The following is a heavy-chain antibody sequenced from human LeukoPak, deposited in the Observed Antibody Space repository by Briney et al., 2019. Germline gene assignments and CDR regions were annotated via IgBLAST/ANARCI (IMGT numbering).Heavy chain of an antibody. CDR3: ARVILEAHFYYYYMDV. CDR2: IYYSGST. D-gene: IGHD1-1*01. V-gene: IGHV4-59*01. Sequence: PSETLSLTCTVSGGSISSYYSSWIRHPPGKGLEWIGCIYYSGSTNYNPSLKSRVTISVDTSKNQFSLKLSSVTAADTAVYYCARVILEAHFYYYYMDVWGKGTTVTVSS. J-gene: IGHJ6*03. CDR1: GGSISSYY.